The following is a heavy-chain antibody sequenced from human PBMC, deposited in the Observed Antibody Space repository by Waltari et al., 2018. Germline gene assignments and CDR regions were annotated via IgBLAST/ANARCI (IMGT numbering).Heavy chain of an antibody. CDR1: GKRLSDNS. CDR2: IDPEDGET. V-gene: IGHV1-69-2*01. D-gene: IGHD2-2*01. Sequence: EIRLLQSGAEVKKPGATVNISCKASGKRLSDNSRHWETKVPGKGLEWIGRIDPEDGETIYAEKFEDRVTLTADLATETAYVELSRLSSDDTATYYCARRSGHCDGTTCSAGWFDPWGQGTLVKVSS. CDR3: ARRSGHCDGTTCSAGWFDP. J-gene: IGHJ5*02.